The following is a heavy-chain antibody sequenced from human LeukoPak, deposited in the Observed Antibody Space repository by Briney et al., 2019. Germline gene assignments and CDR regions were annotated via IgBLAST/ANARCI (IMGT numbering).Heavy chain of an antibody. Sequence: PGRSLRLSCAASGFTFSSYGMHWVRQAPGKGLEWVAVISYDGSNKYYADSVKGRFTISRDNSKNTLYLQMNSLRAEDTAVYYCARAVAGKLDYWGQGTLVTVSS. D-gene: IGHD6-19*01. CDR2: ISYDGSNK. CDR1: GFTFSSYG. J-gene: IGHJ4*02. CDR3: ARAVAGKLDY. V-gene: IGHV3-30*03.